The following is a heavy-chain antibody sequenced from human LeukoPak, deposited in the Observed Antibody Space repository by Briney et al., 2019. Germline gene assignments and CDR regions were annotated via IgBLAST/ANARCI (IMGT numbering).Heavy chain of an antibody. CDR2: ISAYNGNT. V-gene: IGHV1-18*01. D-gene: IGHD2-15*01. Sequence: ASVKVSCKASGYSFTSYGITWVRQAPGQGLEWRGWISAYNGNTHYAQKFQGRVTMTTDTSTSTAYMELRSLRSDDTAVYYCGRSADIVVVVSATYVDYWGQGTLVTVSS. CDR1: GYSFTSYG. CDR3: GRSADIVVVVSATYVDY. J-gene: IGHJ4*02.